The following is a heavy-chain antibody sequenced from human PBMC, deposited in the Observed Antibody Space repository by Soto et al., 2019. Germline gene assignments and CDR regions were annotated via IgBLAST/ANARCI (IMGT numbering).Heavy chain of an antibody. V-gene: IGHV3-23*01. CDR1: GFTFSSYA. D-gene: IGHD2-2*01. J-gene: IGHJ2*01. CDR2: ISGSGGTT. CDR3: TKDSGYCTTTSCFNWYFDL. Sequence: EVQLLESGGGLVQPGGSLRLSCAASGFTFSSYAMNWVRQAPGKGLEWVSGISGSGGTTYYADSVKGRFTISRDNSKKTASLQMNSLTPEDTAVYYCTKDSGYCTTTSCFNWYFDLGGRGTLVTVSS.